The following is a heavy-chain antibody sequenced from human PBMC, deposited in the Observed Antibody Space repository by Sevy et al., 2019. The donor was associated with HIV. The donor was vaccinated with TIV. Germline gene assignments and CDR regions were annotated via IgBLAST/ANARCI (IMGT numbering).Heavy chain of an antibody. Sequence: GGSLRLSCAASGFTFSSYGMHWVRQAPGEGLEWVALISYDGSDTYYADSVKGRFTISSDNSNNTLYLQMNRLRPEDTAVYYCAKVYGWLQEGDAFDIWGQGKMVTVSS. CDR1: GFTFSSYG. D-gene: IGHD5-12*01. CDR3: AKVYGWLQEGDAFDI. J-gene: IGHJ3*02. V-gene: IGHV3-30*18. CDR2: ISYDGSDT.